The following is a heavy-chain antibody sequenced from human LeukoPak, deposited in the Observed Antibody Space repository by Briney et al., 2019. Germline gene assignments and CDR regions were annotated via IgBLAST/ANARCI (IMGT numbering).Heavy chain of an antibody. J-gene: IGHJ6*02. CDR1: GYTFPSYF. D-gene: IGHD2-21*02. V-gene: IGHV1-69*13. CDR3: ARPGPQNGAYCGGDCSIPLYYYYYGMDV. CDR2: IVPIFGTA. Sequence: SVKVSCKASGYTFPSYFMHWVRQAPGQGLEWMGGIVPIFGTANYAQKFQGRVTITADESTSTAYMELSSLRSEDTAVYYCARPGPQNGAYCGGDCSIPLYYYYYGMDVWGQGTTVTVSS.